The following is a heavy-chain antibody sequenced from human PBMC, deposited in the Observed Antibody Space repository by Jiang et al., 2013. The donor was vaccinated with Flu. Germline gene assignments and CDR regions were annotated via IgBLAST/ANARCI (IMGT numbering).Heavy chain of an antibody. D-gene: IGHD3-10*01. J-gene: IGHJ3*02. Sequence: VQLLESGGGLVKPGGSLRLSCAASGFTFITYSMNWIRQAPGKGLEWVSFISGSSTYIHYADSVKGRFTISRDNAKNSLYLQMNSLRAEDTAVYYCASSFGTSVFDIVGQGTMVTVSS. CDR2: ISGSSTYI. CDR1: GFTFITYS. V-gene: IGHV3-21*01. CDR3: ASSFGTSVFDI.